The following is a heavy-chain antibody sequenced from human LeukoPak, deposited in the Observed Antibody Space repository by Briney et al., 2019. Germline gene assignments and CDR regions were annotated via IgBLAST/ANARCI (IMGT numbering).Heavy chain of an antibody. J-gene: IGHJ4*02. CDR2: ISSSSSYI. D-gene: IGHD1-7*01. Sequence: GGSLRLSCAASGFTCSSYSMNWVRQAPGDGLEWVSSISSSSSYIYYADSVKGRFTISRDNAKNSLYLQMNSLRAEDTAVYDCARGTGTTRVFTGNHYWRQGTLVTVSS. CDR1: GFTCSSYS. CDR3: ARGTGTTRVFTGNHY. V-gene: IGHV3-21*01.